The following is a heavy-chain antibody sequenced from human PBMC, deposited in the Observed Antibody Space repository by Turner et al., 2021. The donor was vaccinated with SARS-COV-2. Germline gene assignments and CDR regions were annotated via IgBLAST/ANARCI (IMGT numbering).Heavy chain of an antibody. J-gene: IGHJ4*02. CDR3: AELYHHDTSGVDF. CDR1: GVSITRTNFF. Sequence: QGPLQESGPGLGSPWEPRSPSCPVSGVSITRTNFFWGWIRPSPGKGLGWMGTFSYVGGPFYNPSLKVRVTMSADPSRGHFFLELTSLTAADTAVYYCAELYHHDTSGVDFWGQETQVTVSS. CDR2: FSYVGGP. D-gene: IGHD3-22*01. V-gene: IGHV4-39*01.